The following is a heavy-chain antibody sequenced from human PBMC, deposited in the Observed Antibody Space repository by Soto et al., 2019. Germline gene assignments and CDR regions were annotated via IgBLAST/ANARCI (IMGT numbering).Heavy chain of an antibody. CDR2: IYSSGNA. J-gene: IGHJ5*02. V-gene: IGHV4-4*07. D-gene: IGHD3-22*01. CDR1: LDSISNSY. CDR3: AKGRGFYSDNYFDP. Sequence: LSLTCSVSLDSISNSYWTWIRQPAGKGLEWIGHIYSSGNANYNPSLKSRVTMSLDTSKNQFSLSLKSVTAADTAIYYCAKGRGFYSDNYFDPWGQGTQVTVSS.